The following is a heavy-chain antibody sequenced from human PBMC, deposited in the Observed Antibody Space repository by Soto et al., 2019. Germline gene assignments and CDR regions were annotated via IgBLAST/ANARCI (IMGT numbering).Heavy chain of an antibody. Sequence: GRPMRLSCAASGFTFGSFAMHWVRQAPGKGLEYVSAISSKGGSTSYADSVKGRFTISRDNSKNTLYLQMGSLRAEDIAVYYCARGGKTMLVAEFDYWGQGTLVTVSS. V-gene: IGHV3-64*02. CDR1: GFTFGSFA. CDR2: ISSKGGST. D-gene: IGHD3-22*01. J-gene: IGHJ4*02. CDR3: ARGGKTMLVAEFDY.